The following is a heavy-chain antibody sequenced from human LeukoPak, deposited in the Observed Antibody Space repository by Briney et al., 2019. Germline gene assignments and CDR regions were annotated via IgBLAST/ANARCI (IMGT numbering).Heavy chain of an antibody. D-gene: IGHD3-10*01. J-gene: IGHJ4*02. CDR3: ARDVGYFDY. Sequence: GGSLRLSCAAYGFTFGTYWMSWVRQAPGKGLEWVANIKQDGSGKYYVDSVKGRFTISRDNAKNSLYLQMNSLRAEDTAVYYCARDVGYFDYWGQGTLVTVSS. CDR2: IKQDGSGK. CDR1: GFTFGTYW. V-gene: IGHV3-7*01.